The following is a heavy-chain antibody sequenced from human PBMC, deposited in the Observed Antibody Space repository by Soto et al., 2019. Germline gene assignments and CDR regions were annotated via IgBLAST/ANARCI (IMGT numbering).Heavy chain of an antibody. V-gene: IGHV4-39*01. CDR1: GGSISSSSYY. D-gene: IGHD2-2*01. J-gene: IGHJ3*02. CDR3: ARHGNSYCSSTSCPDAFDI. Sequence: SETLSLTCTVSGGSISSSSYYWGWIRQPPGKGLEWIGSIYYSGSTYYNPSLKSRVTISVDTSKNQFSLKLSSVTAADTAVYYCARHGNSYCSSTSCPDAFDIWGQGTMVTVSS. CDR2: IYYSGST.